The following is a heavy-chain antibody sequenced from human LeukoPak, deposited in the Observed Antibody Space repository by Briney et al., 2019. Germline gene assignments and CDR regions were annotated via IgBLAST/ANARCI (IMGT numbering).Heavy chain of an antibody. CDR1: GGSISSGSYY. CDR2: IYTSGGT. Sequence: SQTLSLTCTVSGGSISSGSYYWSWIRQPAGKGLEWIGRIYTSGGTNYNPSLKSRVTISVDTSKNQFSLELSSVTAADTAVYYCARDYGDPHYFDYWGQGTLVTVSS. D-gene: IGHD4-17*01. CDR3: ARDYGDPHYFDY. V-gene: IGHV4-61*02. J-gene: IGHJ4*02.